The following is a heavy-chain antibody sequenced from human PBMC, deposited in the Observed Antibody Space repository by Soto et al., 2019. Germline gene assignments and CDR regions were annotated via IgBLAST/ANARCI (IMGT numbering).Heavy chain of an antibody. CDR1: GGSISSGDYY. V-gene: IGHV4-30-4*01. CDR3: ARSYYYDSSGYYGSLDY. D-gene: IGHD3-22*01. CDR2: IYYSGST. Sequence: SETLSLTCTVSGGSISSGDYYWSWIRQPPGKGLEWIGYIYYSGSTYYNPSLKSRVTISVDTSKNQFSLTLSSVTAADTAVYYCARSYYYDSSGYYGSLDYWGQGTLVAVS. J-gene: IGHJ4*02.